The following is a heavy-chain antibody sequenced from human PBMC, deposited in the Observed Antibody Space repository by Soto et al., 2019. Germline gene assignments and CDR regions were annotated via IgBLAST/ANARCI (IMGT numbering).Heavy chain of an antibody. CDR3: ARDMGFGLSDY. CDR1: GYTFTTYA. V-gene: IGHV1-3*01. D-gene: IGHD3-10*01. CDR2: INAGNGNT. Sequence: QVQLVQCRAEVKKPGASVTVSLKPSGYTFTTYAMHWVRQAAGQRLEWMGWINAGNGNTKYSQKFQGRVKITRDTSHSTAYMELSSLISEDTAVYNCARDMGFGLSDYWGQGTLVTVSS. J-gene: IGHJ4*02.